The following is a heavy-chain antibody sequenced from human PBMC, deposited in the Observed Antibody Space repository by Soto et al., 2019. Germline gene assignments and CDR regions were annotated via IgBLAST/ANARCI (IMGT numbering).Heavy chain of an antibody. CDR1: GGSISSGDYY. CDR2: IYYSGST. CDR3: ARYCISTSCYLLNYYYYGMDV. V-gene: IGHV4-30-4*01. J-gene: IGHJ6*02. D-gene: IGHD2-2*01. Sequence: PSETLSLTCTVSGGSISSGDYYWSWIRQPPGKGLEWIGYIYYSGSTYYNPSLKSRVTISVDTSKNQFSLKLSSVTAADTAVYYCARYCISTSCYLLNYYYYGMDVWGQGTTVTVSS.